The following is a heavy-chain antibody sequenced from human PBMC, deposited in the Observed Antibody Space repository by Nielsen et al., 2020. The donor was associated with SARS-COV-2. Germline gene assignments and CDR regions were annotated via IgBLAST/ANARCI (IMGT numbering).Heavy chain of an antibody. CDR3: ARPGGIAARPGKDWFDP. CDR2: INPSGGST. J-gene: IGHJ5*02. V-gene: IGHV1-46*01. Sequence: ASVKVSCKASGYTFTSYYMHWVRQAPGQGLEWMGIINPSGGSTSYAQKFQGRVTMTRDTSTSTVYMELSSLRSEDTAVYYCARPGGIAARPGKDWFDPWGQGTLVTV. CDR1: GYTFTSYY. D-gene: IGHD6-6*01.